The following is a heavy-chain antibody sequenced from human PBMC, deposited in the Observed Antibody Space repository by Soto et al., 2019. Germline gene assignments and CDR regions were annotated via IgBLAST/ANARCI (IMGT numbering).Heavy chain of an antibody. CDR3: ASRAEVEMT. CDR2: INPSGGST. D-gene: IGHD2-15*01. CDR1: GHTFTNYY. Sequence: GASVKVSCKASGHTFTNYYIHWVRQAPGQGLEWMGIINPSGGSTSHAQKFQGRVTITRDTSTSTVYMELSSLRSDDTAVYYCASRAEVEMTWGQGTLVTVSS. V-gene: IGHV1-46*01. J-gene: IGHJ5*02.